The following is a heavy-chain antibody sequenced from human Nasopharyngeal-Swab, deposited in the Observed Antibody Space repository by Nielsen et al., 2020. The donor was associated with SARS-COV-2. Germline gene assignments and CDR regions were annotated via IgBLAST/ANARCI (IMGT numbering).Heavy chain of an antibody. Sequence: SETLSLTCTVSGGSMNSYYWYWIRQPPGKGLEWIGYVFNSGSTEYSPSLKRRATISVDTSNNQFSLKLSSVTAADTAVYFCARVQVDDDFWTEYHFDYWGQGTLVTVSS. CDR1: GGSMNSYY. J-gene: IGHJ4*02. V-gene: IGHV4-59*01. CDR2: VFNSGST. CDR3: ARVQVDDDFWTEYHFDY. D-gene: IGHD3/OR15-3a*01.